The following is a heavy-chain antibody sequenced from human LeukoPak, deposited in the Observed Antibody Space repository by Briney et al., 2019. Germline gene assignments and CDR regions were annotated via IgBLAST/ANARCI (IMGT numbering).Heavy chain of an antibody. V-gene: IGHV1-24*01. J-gene: IGHJ4*02. D-gene: IGHD3-22*01. CDR2: FDPEDGET. CDR3: ATDYYYDSSGSYYTVDY. CDR1: GYTLTELS. Sequence: ASVKVSCKVSGYTLTELSMHGWRQAPGKGLEWRGGFDPEDGETFYAQKFQGRVTMTEDTSTDTAYMELSSLRSEDTAVYYCATDYYYDSSGSYYTVDYWGQGTLVTVSS.